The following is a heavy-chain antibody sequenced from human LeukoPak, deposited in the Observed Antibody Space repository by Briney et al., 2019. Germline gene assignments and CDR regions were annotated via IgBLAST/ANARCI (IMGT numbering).Heavy chain of an antibody. Sequence: GSLTLSCPPSRFTFINYWIHWVRQPPGKERVWVSGIYTDGSSTNYAVSVKGRLTNSRDNAKNTLYLQMDRLRGEGTAVYYCARGASIRFDYWGQGTLVTVSS. CDR1: RFTFINYW. V-gene: IGHV3-74*01. J-gene: IGHJ4*02. CDR2: IYTDGSST. CDR3: ARGASIRFDY. D-gene: IGHD1-26*01.